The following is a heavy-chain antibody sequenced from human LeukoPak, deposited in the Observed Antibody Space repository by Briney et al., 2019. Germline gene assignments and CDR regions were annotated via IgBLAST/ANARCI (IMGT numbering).Heavy chain of an antibody. J-gene: IGHJ1*01. CDR3: ARESRDPMAGIEYFQH. Sequence: SETLSLTCTVSGGSISSYYWSWIRQPAGKGLEWIGRIYTSGSTNYNPSLKSRVTMSVDTSKNQFSLKLSSVTAADTAVYYCARESRDPMAGIEYFQHWGQGTLATVSS. CDR1: GGSISSYY. D-gene: IGHD6-19*01. CDR2: IYTSGST. V-gene: IGHV4-4*07.